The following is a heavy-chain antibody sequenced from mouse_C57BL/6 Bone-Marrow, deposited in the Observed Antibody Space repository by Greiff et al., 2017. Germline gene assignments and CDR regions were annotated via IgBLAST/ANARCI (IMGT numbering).Heavy chain of an antibody. V-gene: IGHV1-47*01. CDR2: FHPYNDDT. D-gene: IGHD3-2*02. CDR1: GYTFTTYP. Sequence: QVHVKQSGAELVKPGASVKMSCKASGYTFTTYPIEWMKQNHGKSLEWIGNFHPYNDDTKYNEKFKGKATLTVEKSSSTVYLELSRLTSDDSAVYYCARSDSSGPLAMDYWGQGTSVTVSS. J-gene: IGHJ4*01. CDR3: ARSDSSGPLAMDY.